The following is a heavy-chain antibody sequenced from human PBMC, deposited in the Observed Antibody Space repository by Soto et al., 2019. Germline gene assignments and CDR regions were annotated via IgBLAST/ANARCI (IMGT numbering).Heavy chain of an antibody. J-gene: IGHJ6*02. CDR1: GFTFSSYA. Sequence: GGSLRLSCAASGFTFSSYAMHWVRQAPGKGLEWVAVISYDGSNKYYADSVKGRFTISRDNSKNTLYLQMNSLRAEDTAVYYCARERGLSGDWAYYYYYGMDVWGQGTTVTVSS. V-gene: IGHV3-30-3*01. D-gene: IGHD2-21*02. CDR2: ISYDGSNK. CDR3: ARERGLSGDWAYYYYYGMDV.